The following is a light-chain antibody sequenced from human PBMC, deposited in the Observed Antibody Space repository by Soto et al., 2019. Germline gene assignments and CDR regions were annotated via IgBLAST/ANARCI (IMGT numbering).Light chain of an antibody. CDR3: AAWDDSLSGVM. V-gene: IGLV1-47*01. CDR1: SSNIGSNF. J-gene: IGLJ7*01. CDR2: RNN. Sequence: QSVLTQSPSASGAPGQRVTISCSGSSSNIGSNFVYWYQQLPGTAPKLLIYRNNQWPSGVPDRFSGSKSGTSASLAISGLRSEDEADYYCAAWDDSLSGVMFGGGTQLTVL.